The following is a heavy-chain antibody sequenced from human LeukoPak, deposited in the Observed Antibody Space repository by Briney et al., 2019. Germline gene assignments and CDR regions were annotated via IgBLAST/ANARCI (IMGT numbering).Heavy chain of an antibody. D-gene: IGHD5-12*01. CDR3: ARDFRSGGGV. V-gene: IGHV3-21*01. J-gene: IGHJ4*02. CDR1: GFTFSSYS. CDR2: ISSSSSYI. Sequence: GGSLRLSCAASGFTFSSYSMNWVRQAPGKGLELVSSISSSSSYIYYADSVKGRFTISRDNAKNSLYLQMNSLRAEDTAVYYCARDFRSGGGVWGQGTLVTVSS.